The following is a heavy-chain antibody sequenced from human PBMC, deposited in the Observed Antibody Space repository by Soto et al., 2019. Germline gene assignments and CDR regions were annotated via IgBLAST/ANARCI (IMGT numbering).Heavy chain of an antibody. J-gene: IGHJ5*02. CDR1: GFWFSEHA. V-gene: IGHV3-49*03. CDR3: SRGSFGYYGP. CDR2: IRNTPYGGTT. D-gene: IGHD2-2*03. Sequence: DVQLVESGGGLVAPGRSLRLSCNCYGFWFSEHAMTWLRQAPGKGLEWVGFIRNTPYGGTTDYAASVRGRFTISRDDSASIAYLQMNSLKTEDSGLYYCSRGSFGYYGPWGPGTLVTVSA.